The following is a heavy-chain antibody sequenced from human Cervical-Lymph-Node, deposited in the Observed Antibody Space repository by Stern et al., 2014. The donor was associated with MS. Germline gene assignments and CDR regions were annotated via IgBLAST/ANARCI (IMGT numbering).Heavy chain of an antibody. D-gene: IGHD4-23*01. CDR3: ARGRGGNYRYYFDY. CDR2: ISSGGSYI. J-gene: IGHJ4*02. V-gene: IGHV3-21*01. CDR1: GFTFSSYS. Sequence: EVQLVQSGGGLVKPGGSLRLSCAASGFTFSSYSMNWVRQAPGKGLEWVASISSGGSYIYYADSLKGRFTISRDNAKISLYLQMNSLRAEDTAVYYCARGRGGNYRYYFDYWGQGTLVTVSS.